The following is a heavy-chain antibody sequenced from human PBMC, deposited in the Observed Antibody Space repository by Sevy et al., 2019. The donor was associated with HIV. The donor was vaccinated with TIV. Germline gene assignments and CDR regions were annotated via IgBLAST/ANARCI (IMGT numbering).Heavy chain of an antibody. Sequence: GGSLRLSCAASGFTFSKYSMSWVRQPPGKGLEWVSTLSFGGGEINHADSVKGRFTISRDNSKNSLYLQMNSLRAEDTAVYYCASGGCTKPHDYWGQGTLVTVSS. CDR1: GFTFSKYS. J-gene: IGHJ4*02. CDR3: ASGGCTKPHDY. D-gene: IGHD2-8*01. V-gene: IGHV3-23*01. CDR2: LSFGGGEI.